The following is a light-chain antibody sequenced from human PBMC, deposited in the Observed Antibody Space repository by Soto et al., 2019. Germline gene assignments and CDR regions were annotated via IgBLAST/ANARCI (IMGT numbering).Light chain of an antibody. V-gene: IGKV3-11*01. J-gene: IGKJ3*01. Sequence: EIVLTQSPATLSLSPGERATLSCRASQSVSSYLAWYQQKPGQAPRLLIYDASNRATGIPARFSGSGSGTDFTLTISSLEPEDFAVYYCQQRSTLAVTFGPGTKVDIK. CDR1: QSVSSY. CDR2: DAS. CDR3: QQRSTLAVT.